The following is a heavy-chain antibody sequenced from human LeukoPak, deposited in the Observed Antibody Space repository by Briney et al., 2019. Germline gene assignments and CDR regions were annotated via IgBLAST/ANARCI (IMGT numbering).Heavy chain of an antibody. CDR1: GFTFSSYG. J-gene: IGHJ3*02. V-gene: IGHV3-33*01. CDR3: ARVNRGDAFDI. CDR2: IWYDGRNK. Sequence: GGSLRLSCAASGFTFSSYGMHWVRQAPGKGLEGVAVIWYDGRNKFYADSLKGRFTISRDNSKNTLYLQMNSLRAEDTAVYYCARVNRGDAFDIWGQGTLVTVSS. D-gene: IGHD3-16*02.